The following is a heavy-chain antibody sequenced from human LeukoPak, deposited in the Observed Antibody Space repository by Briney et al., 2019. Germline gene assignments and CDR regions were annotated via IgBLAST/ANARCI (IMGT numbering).Heavy chain of an antibody. CDR1: GGSFSGYY. V-gene: IGHV4-34*01. Sequence: SETLSLTCAVYGGSFSGYYWSWIRQPPGKGLEWIGEINHSGSTNYNPSLKSRVTISVDTSKNQFSLKLSSVTAADTAVYYCAKTSGYSNFDYWGQGTLVTVSS. D-gene: IGHD3-22*01. CDR2: INHSGST. J-gene: IGHJ4*02. CDR3: AKTSGYSNFDY.